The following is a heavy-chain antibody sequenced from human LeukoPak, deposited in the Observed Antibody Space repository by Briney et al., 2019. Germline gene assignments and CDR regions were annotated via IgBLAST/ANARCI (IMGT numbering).Heavy chain of an antibody. J-gene: IGHJ4*02. CDR3: ARDFNGWSLDY. CDR2: IYYSGST. Sequence: SETLSLTCTVSGGSISSYYWSWIRQPPGKGLEWIGYIYYSGSTNYNPSIKSRVTISVDTSKNQFSPKLSSVTAADTAVYYCARDFNGWSLDYWGQGTLVTVSS. D-gene: IGHD2-8*01. V-gene: IGHV4-59*01. CDR1: GGSISSYY.